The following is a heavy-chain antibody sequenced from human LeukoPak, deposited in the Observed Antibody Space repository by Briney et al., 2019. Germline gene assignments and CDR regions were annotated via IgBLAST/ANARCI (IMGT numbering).Heavy chain of an antibody. V-gene: IGHV1-8*03. CDR3: ARGTKPSSSWYNYYYYMDV. CDR2: MNPKSGST. J-gene: IGHJ6*03. CDR1: GYTFTTYA. D-gene: IGHD6-13*01. Sequence: ASVKVSCKASGYTFTTYAMNWVRQAPGQGVEWMGWMNPKSGSTAYTQKVQGRVTITRKTSIRTAYMELRSLRAEDTAVYYCARGTKPSSSWYNYYYYMDVWGKGTTVTVSS.